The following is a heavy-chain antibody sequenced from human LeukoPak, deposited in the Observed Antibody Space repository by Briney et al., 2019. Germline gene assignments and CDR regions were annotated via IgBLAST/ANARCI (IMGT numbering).Heavy chain of an antibody. CDR2: ISSSRTYI. CDR3: AKDHSWQQPWYGDY. Sequence: GGSLRLSCAASGFTFSSYIINWVRQAPGKGLEWVSSISSSRTYIYYADSVKGRFTISRDNSKNTLNLQMNSLRAEDTAVYYCAKDHSWQQPWYGDYWGQGTLVTVSS. D-gene: IGHD6-13*01. J-gene: IGHJ4*02. CDR1: GFTFSSYI. V-gene: IGHV3-21*01.